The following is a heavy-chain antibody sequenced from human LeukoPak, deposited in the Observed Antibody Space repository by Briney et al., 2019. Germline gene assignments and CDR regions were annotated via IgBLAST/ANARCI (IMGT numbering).Heavy chain of an antibody. D-gene: IGHD6-19*01. J-gene: IGHJ5*02. CDR1: GYTFTAYY. V-gene: IGHV1-2*02. CDR2: INPNSGGT. CDR3: ARQWLGSQCFDP. Sequence: ASVKVSCKASGYTFTAYYIHWVRQAPGQGLEWVGWINPNSGGTNLAQKFQGRVTMTRDTSVSTVYMELSRLRSDDTAVYYCARQWLGSQCFDPWSQGTLVTVSS.